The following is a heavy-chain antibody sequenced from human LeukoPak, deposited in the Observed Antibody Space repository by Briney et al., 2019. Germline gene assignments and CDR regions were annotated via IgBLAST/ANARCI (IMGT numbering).Heavy chain of an antibody. CDR2: MNPNSGNT. CDR1: GGTFSSYA. CDR3: ARGRHDYGDYYFDY. Sequence: ASVKVSCKASGGTFSSYAISWVRQAPGQGLEWMGWMNPNSGNTGYAQKFQGRVTMTRNTSISTAYMELSSLRSEDTAAYYCARGRHDYGDYYFDYWGQGTLVTVSS. V-gene: IGHV1-8*02. J-gene: IGHJ4*02. D-gene: IGHD4-17*01.